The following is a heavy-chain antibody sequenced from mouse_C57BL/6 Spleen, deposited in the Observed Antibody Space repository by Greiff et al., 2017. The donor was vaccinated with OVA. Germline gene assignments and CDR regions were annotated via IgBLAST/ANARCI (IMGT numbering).Heavy chain of an antibody. CDR3: ARTDRYYFDY. J-gene: IGHJ2*01. V-gene: IGHV3-6*01. CDR1: GYSITSGYY. Sequence: EVQLQESGPGLVKPSQSLSLTCSVTGYSITSGYYWNWIRQFPGNKLEWMGYISYDGSNNYNPYLKNRITITRDKSKNQFFLKLNSVTTEDTATYYCARTDRYYFDYWGQGTTLTVSS. CDR2: ISYDGSN. D-gene: IGHD2-14*01.